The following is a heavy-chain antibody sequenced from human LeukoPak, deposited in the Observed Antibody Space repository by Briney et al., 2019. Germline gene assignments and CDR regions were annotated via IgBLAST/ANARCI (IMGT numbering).Heavy chain of an antibody. D-gene: IGHD3-22*01. CDR3: ARAKYDSSGYYWFDP. CDR1: GYTFTTYG. Sequence: ASVMVSCKASGYTFTTYGISWVRQAPGQGLEWMGWISAYNGNTNYAQKLQGRVTMTTDTSTSTAYMELRSLRSDDTAVYYCARAKYDSSGYYWFDPWGQGTLVTVFS. CDR2: ISAYNGNT. J-gene: IGHJ5*02. V-gene: IGHV1-18*01.